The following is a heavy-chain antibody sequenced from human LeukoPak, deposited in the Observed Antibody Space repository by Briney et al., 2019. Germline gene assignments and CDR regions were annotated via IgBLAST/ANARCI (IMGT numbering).Heavy chain of an antibody. CDR1: GYTFSGYF. CDR2: INSNSGVT. V-gene: IGHV1-2*06. CDR3: ARDLSSTPNWEFDY. Sequence: ASVKVSCKASGYTFSGYFIHWVRQAAGQGLEWMGRINSNSGVTEYAQKFQGRVAMSRDTSINAASMELSWLTPDDTAVYYCARDLSSTPNWEFDYWGQGTLVTVSS. D-gene: IGHD7-27*01. J-gene: IGHJ4*02.